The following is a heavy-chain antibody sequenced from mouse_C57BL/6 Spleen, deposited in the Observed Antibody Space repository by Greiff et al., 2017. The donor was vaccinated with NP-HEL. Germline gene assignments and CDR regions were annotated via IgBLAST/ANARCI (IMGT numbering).Heavy chain of an antibody. Sequence: VKLMESGAELVKPGASVKLSCKASGYTFTEYTIHWVKQRSGQGLEWIGWFYPGSGSIKYNEKFKDKATLTADKSSSTVYMELSRLTSEDSAVYFCARHEEGYGIFAYWGQGTLVTVSA. J-gene: IGHJ3*01. CDR1: GYTFTEYT. V-gene: IGHV1-62-2*01. CDR2: FYPGSGSI. D-gene: IGHD2-1*01. CDR3: ARHEEGYGIFAY.